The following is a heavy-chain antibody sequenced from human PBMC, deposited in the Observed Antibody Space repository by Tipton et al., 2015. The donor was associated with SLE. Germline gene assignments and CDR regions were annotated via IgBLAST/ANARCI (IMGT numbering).Heavy chain of an antibody. CDR3: ARGVVTGITGY. CDR2: INYSGNT. J-gene: IGHJ4*02. Sequence: TLSLTCTVSGGSFSSHYWNWIRQPPGKGLEWIGYINYSGNTNYNPSLKSRVTISVDTSKNQFSLKLSSVIAADTAVYYCARGVVTGITGYWGQGALVTVSS. D-gene: IGHD2-21*02. V-gene: IGHV4-59*11. CDR1: GGSFSSHY.